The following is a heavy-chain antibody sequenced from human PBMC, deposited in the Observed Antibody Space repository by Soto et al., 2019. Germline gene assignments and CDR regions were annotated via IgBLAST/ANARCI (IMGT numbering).Heavy chain of an antibody. D-gene: IGHD6-19*01. CDR2: IYPGDSDT. J-gene: IGHJ4*02. CDR1: GYSFTRYW. CDR3: ARHKGLRQWPII. Sequence: GESLKISCKGSGYSFTRYWIGWVGRVPGKGLEWMGIIYPGDSDTRYSPSFQGQVTISADKSISTAYLQWSSLKASDTAMYYCARHKGLRQWPIIWGQGTLVTVSS. V-gene: IGHV5-51*01.